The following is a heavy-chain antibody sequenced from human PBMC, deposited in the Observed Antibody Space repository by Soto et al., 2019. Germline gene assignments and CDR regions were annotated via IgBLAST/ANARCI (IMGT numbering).Heavy chain of an antibody. CDR3: AKVHTSIAARPRNPPGY. CDR1: GFTFGSYA. V-gene: IGHV3-23*01. J-gene: IGHJ4*02. CDR2: ISGSGGST. D-gene: IGHD6-6*01. Sequence: GGSLRLSCAASGFTFGSYAMSWFRQAPGKGLEWVSAISGSGGSTYYADSVKGRFTISRDNSKNTLYLQMNSLRAEDTAVYYCAKVHTSIAARPRNPPGYWGQGTLVTVSS.